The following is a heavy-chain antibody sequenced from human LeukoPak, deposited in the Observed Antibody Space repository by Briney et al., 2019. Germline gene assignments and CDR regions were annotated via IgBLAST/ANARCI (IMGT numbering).Heavy chain of an antibody. CDR3: SRDPRPLDY. V-gene: IGHV3-11*04. CDR1: RFTFSDYY. J-gene: IGHJ4*02. CDR2: ISGGGDDI. Sequence: GGSLRISCAASRFTFSDYYMTWIRQAPGKGLEVVSHISGGGDDINYADSVRGRFTISRDNAKNSLYLHMNSLRVEDTAVYFCSRDPRPLDYWGQGTLVTVSS.